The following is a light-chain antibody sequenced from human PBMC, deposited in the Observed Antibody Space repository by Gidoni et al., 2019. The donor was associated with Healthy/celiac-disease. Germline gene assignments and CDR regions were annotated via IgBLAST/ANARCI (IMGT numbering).Light chain of an antibody. CDR2: AAS. Sequence: DIQTPQSPSSLSASVGDRVTNTCRASQSISSYLNWYQQKPGKAPKLLIYAASSLQSGVPTRFSGSGSGTDFTLTNSSLQPEDCATYYCQQSYSTPRTFGQGTKLEIK. CDR1: QSISSY. V-gene: IGKV1-39*01. J-gene: IGKJ2*02. CDR3: QQSYSTPRT.